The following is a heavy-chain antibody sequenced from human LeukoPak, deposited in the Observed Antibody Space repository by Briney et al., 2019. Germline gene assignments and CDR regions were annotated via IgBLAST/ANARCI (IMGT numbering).Heavy chain of an antibody. CDR2: IRSKAYGGTT. CDR3: TREAGRLRYFDWLSPYYYYGMDV. D-gene: IGHD3-9*01. V-gene: IGHV3-49*03. CDR1: GFTFGDYA. J-gene: IGHJ6*02. Sequence: GGSLRLSCTASGFTFGDYAVSWFRQAPGKGLEWVGFIRSKAYGGTTEYAASVKGRFTISRDDSKSIAYLQMNSLKTEDTAVYYCTREAGRLRYFDWLSPYYYYGMDVWGQGTTVTVSS.